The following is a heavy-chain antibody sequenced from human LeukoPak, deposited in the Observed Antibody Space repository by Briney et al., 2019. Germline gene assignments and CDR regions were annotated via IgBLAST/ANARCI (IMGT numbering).Heavy chain of an antibody. V-gene: IGHV3-49*04. CDR1: GFTFGDYA. J-gene: IGHJ6*04. Sequence: QPGRSLRLSCTASGFTFGDYAMSWVRQAPGKGLEWVGFIRSKAYGGTTEYAASVKGRFTISRDDSKSIAYLRMNSLKTEDTAVYYCTSAGRVSYYYYGMDVWGKGTTVTVSS. CDR3: TSAGRVSYYYYGMDV. D-gene: IGHD1-14*01. CDR2: IRSKAYGGTT.